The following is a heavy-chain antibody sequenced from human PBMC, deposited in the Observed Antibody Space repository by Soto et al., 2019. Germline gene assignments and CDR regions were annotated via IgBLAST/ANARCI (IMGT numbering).Heavy chain of an antibody. CDR3: ARFGITMVREVIIPYYYYGMDV. J-gene: IGHJ6*02. CDR2: IIPIFGTA. V-gene: IGHV1-69*01. D-gene: IGHD3-10*01. CDR1: GGTFSSYA. Sequence: QVQLVQSGAEVKKPGSSVKVSCKASGGTFSSYAISWVRQAPGQGLEWMGGIIPIFGTANYAQKFQGRVTITADESTSTAYMELSSLRSEDTAVYYCARFGITMVREVIIPYYYYGMDVWGQGTTVTVSS.